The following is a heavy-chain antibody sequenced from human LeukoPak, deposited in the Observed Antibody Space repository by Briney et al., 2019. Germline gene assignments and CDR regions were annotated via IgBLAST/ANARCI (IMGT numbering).Heavy chain of an antibody. J-gene: IGHJ3*02. Sequence: ASVKVSCKASGYTFTGYYMHWVRQAPGQGLEWMGWINPNSGGTNYAQKFLGRVNMTRDTSISTAYMELSRLRSDDTAVYYCARDLTIVVVTAGGAFDIWGQGTMVTVSS. D-gene: IGHD2-21*02. CDR3: ARDLTIVVVTAGGAFDI. CDR1: GYTFTGYY. CDR2: INPNSGGT. V-gene: IGHV1-2*02.